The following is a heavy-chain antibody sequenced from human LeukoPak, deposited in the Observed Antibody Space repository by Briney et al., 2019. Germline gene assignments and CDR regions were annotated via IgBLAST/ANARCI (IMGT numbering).Heavy chain of an antibody. J-gene: IGHJ4*02. V-gene: IGHV4-39*07. CDR1: GGSISSSSYY. D-gene: IGHD5-18*01. CDR2: IYYSGST. CDR3: ARGPTWIQLWSHFDY. Sequence: SETLSLTCTVSGGSISSSSYYWGWIRQPPGKGLEWIGSIYYSGSTYYNPSLKSRVTISVDTSKNQFSLKLSSVTAADTAVYYCARGPTWIQLWSHFDYWGQGTLVTVSS.